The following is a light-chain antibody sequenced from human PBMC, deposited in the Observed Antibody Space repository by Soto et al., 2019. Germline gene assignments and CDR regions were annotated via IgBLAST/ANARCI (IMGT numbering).Light chain of an antibody. CDR1: QSVSSN. CDR2: GAS. Sequence: EMVMTQSPATLSVSPGERATLSCRASQSVSSNLAWYQQKPGQAPRLLIHGASTRDTGIPARFSGSGSGTEFTLTISSLQSEDFAVYYCQQYNDWPLLFGGGTKVEIK. J-gene: IGKJ4*01. CDR3: QQYNDWPLL. V-gene: IGKV3-15*01.